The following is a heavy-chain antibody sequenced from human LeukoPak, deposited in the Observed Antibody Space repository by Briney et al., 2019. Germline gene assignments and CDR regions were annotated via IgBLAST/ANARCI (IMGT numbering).Heavy chain of an antibody. D-gene: IGHD1-26*01. Sequence: GGSLRLSCAGSGFTSSNYWIHWVRQVPGKGLVWVSRINGDGRTTNYADSVKGRFTISRDNARNTVYLQLNSLRPEDTAVYFCAGGRGSYGLWDSWGQGTLVAVSS. CDR2: INGDGRTT. CDR3: AGGRGSYGLWDS. CDR1: GFTSSNYW. V-gene: IGHV3-74*01. J-gene: IGHJ4*02.